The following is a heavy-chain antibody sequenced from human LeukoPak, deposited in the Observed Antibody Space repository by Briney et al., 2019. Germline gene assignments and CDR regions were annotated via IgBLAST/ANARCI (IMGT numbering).Heavy chain of an antibody. CDR2: IYISGNT. Sequence: PSQTLSLTCIVSGGSISSGSYYWSWIRQPAGKGLEWIGHIYISGNTNYNPSLKSRVTISVDTSKNQFSLKLSSVTAADTAVYYCARQGRISMIVVLIEDAFDIWGQGTMVTVSS. D-gene: IGHD3-22*01. V-gene: IGHV4-61*09. CDR1: GGSISSGSYY. CDR3: ARQGRISMIVVLIEDAFDI. J-gene: IGHJ3*02.